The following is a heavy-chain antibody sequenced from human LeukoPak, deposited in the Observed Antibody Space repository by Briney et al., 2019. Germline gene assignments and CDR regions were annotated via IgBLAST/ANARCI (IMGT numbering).Heavy chain of an antibody. CDR1: GFTFSSYW. D-gene: IGHD6-13*01. V-gene: IGHV3-74*01. CDR2: ISRDGSST. Sequence: GGSLRLSCAASGFTFSSYWMHWVRQAPGKGLVWVSRISRDGSSTSYADSVKGRFTISRDNAKSTLYLQMNSLRAEDTAVYHCTRFATGTLFWGQGTLVTVSS. J-gene: IGHJ4*02. CDR3: TRFATGTLF.